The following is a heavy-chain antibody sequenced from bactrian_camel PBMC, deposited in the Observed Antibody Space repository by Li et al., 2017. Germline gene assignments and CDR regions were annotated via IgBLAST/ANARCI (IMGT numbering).Heavy chain of an antibody. CDR1: GFTFSGYA. D-gene: IGHD1*01. V-gene: IGHV3S42*01. CDR2: IRSDGST. CDR3: AAGGFCCYEYNY. J-gene: IGHJ4*01. Sequence: VQLVESGGGLVQPGGSLRLSCAAPGFTFSGYAMTWVRQAPGKGREGVAAIRSDGSTRYADSVKGRFTISQDNAKNTLYLQMNNLKPEDTAMYYCAAGGFCCYEYNYWGQGTQVTVS.